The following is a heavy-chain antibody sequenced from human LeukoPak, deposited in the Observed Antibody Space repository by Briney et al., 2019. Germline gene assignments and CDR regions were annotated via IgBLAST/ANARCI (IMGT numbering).Heavy chain of an antibody. CDR3: AKDRKYGGYVDY. CDR1: GYTFTGYY. D-gene: IGHD4/OR15-4a*01. CDR2: INPNSGGT. Sequence: EASVKVSCKASGYTFTGYYMHWVRQAPGQGLEWMGWINPNSGGTNYAQNFQGRVTMTRDTSISTAYMELSRLRSDDTAVYYCAKDRKYGGYVDYWGQGTLVTVSS. J-gene: IGHJ4*02. V-gene: IGHV1-2*02.